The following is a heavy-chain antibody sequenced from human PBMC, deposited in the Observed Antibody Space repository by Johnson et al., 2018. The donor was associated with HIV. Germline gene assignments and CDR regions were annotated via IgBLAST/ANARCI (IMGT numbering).Heavy chain of an antibody. CDR2: ISSGGSTI. Sequence: VQLVESGGGLVQPGGSLRLSCAASGFTLTTHWMHWVRQAPGKGLEWVSYISSGGSTIYYADSVKGRFTIYRDNAKNSLYLQMNSLRAEDTAVYYCARSNTAMMYDAFDIWGQGTMVTVSS. J-gene: IGHJ3*02. CDR1: GFTLTTHW. V-gene: IGHV3-48*04. D-gene: IGHD5-18*01. CDR3: ARSNTAMMYDAFDI.